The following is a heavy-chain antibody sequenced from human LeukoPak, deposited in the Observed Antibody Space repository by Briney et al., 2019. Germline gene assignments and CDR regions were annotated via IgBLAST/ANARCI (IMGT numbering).Heavy chain of an antibody. CDR1: GGSFSGYY. Sequence: PSETLSLTCAVYGGSFSGYYWSWIRQPPGKGLEWIGEINHSGSTNYNPSLKSRVTISVDTSKNQFSLKLSSVTAADTAVYYCAREKRGYSFHDAFDIWGQGTMVTVSS. J-gene: IGHJ3*02. CDR3: AREKRGYSFHDAFDI. V-gene: IGHV4-34*01. D-gene: IGHD5-18*01. CDR2: INHSGST.